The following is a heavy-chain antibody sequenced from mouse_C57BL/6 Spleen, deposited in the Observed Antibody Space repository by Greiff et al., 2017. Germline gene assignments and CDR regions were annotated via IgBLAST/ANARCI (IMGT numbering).Heavy chain of an antibody. V-gene: IGHV1-72*01. CDR3: ARSHDYDPWYFDV. CDR1: GYTFTSYW. CDR2: IDPNSGGT. J-gene: IGHJ1*03. D-gene: IGHD2-4*01. Sequence: QVQLKQPGAELVKPGASVKLSCKASGYTFTSYWMHWVKQRPGRGLEWIGRIDPNSGGTKYNEKFKSKATLTVDKPSSTAYMQLSSLTSEDSAVDYCARSHDYDPWYFDVWGTGTTVTVSS.